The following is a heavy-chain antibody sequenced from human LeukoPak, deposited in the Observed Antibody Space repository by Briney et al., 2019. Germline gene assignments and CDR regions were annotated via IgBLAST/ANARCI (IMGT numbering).Heavy chain of an antibody. CDR1: GDSISSPKW. CDR2: VYHSGSA. CDR3: ARDLRGIVAPPR. D-gene: IGHD2-15*01. Sequence: SGTLSVTCAVSGDSISSPKWWSWVRQPPGKGLEWIGEVYHSGSANYNPSVKSRVTLSVDKSKNQFSLRLTSATAADTAVYYCARDLRGIVAPPRWGQGTLVSVSS. V-gene: IGHV4-4*02. J-gene: IGHJ4*02.